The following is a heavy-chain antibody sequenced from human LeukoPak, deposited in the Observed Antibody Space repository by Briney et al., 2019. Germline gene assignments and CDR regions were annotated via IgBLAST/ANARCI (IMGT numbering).Heavy chain of an antibody. J-gene: IGHJ4*02. D-gene: IGHD3-10*01. CDR3: AKFISLGG. CDR2: IKQDGSKK. CDR1: GFTFSSYW. V-gene: IGHV3-7*01. Sequence: GGSLRLSCAASGFTFSSYWMSWVRQAPGKGLEWVANIKQDGSKKNYVDSVKGRFTISRDNAKNSLYLQMNSLRVEDTAVYYCAKFISLGGWGEGAPVTVSS.